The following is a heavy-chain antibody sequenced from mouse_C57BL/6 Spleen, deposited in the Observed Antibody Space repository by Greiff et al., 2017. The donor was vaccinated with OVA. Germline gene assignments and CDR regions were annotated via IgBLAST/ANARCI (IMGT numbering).Heavy chain of an antibody. CDR3: ARSGAMDY. J-gene: IGHJ4*01. Sequence: QQSCKASGYTFTSYWMHWVKQRPGQGLEWIGEIDPSDSYTNYNQKFKGKSTLTVDKSSSTAYMQLSSLTSEDSAVYYCARSGAMDYWGQGTSVTVSS. CDR1: GYTFTSYW. D-gene: IGHD3-1*01. V-gene: IGHV1-69*01. CDR2: IDPSDSYT.